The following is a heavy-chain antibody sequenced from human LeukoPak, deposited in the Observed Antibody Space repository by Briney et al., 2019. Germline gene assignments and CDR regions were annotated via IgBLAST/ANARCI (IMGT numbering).Heavy chain of an antibody. CDR3: ARAAELLGLQFDY. Sequence: ASVKVSCKASGGTFSSYAISWVRQAPGQGLEWMGRIIPIFGTANYAQKFQGRVTITTDESTSTAYMELSSLRSEDTAVYYCARAAELLGLQFDYWDKGTLVTVSS. CDR1: GGTFSSYA. D-gene: IGHD1-26*01. J-gene: IGHJ4*02. V-gene: IGHV1-69*05. CDR2: IIPIFGTA.